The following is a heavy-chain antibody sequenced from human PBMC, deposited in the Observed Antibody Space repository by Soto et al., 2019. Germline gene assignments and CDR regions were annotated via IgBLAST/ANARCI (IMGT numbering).Heavy chain of an antibody. Sequence: ASVKVSCKASGYTFTSYAMHWVRQAPGQRLEWMGWINAGNGNTKYSQKFQGRVTITRDTSASTAYMELSSLRSEDTAVYYCARGADYDYIWGSYRYLAFDIWGKGTMVTVSS. CDR3: ARGADYDYIWGSYRYLAFDI. V-gene: IGHV1-3*01. J-gene: IGHJ3*02. D-gene: IGHD3-16*02. CDR1: GYTFTSYA. CDR2: INAGNGNT.